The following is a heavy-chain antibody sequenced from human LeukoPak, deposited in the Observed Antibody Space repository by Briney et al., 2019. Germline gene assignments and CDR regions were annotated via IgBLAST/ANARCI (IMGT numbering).Heavy chain of an antibody. CDR2: ISSSSSYI. V-gene: IGHV3-21*01. D-gene: IGHD1-1*01. Sequence: PGGSLRLSCAASGFTFSSYNMNWVRQTPGKGLEWVSSISSSSSYIYYADSVKGRFTISRDNAKNSLYLQMNSLRAEDTAVYYCARELERRGYDAFDIWGQGTMVTVSS. CDR1: GFTFSSYN. CDR3: ARELERRGYDAFDI. J-gene: IGHJ3*02.